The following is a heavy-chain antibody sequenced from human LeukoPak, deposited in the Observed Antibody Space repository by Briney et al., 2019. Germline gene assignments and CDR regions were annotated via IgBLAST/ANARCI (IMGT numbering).Heavy chain of an antibody. CDR3: ARDRGFEYSDPGTFDY. D-gene: IGHD2/OR15-2a*01. Sequence: PGGSLRLSCAASGFTFTNYWMNWVRQAPGKGLEWVANLKQDGSEKNYVDSVKGRFTISRDNAKNSLYLQMNSLRVEDTAVYYCARDRGFEYSDPGTFDYWGQGILVTVSS. CDR1: GFTFTNYW. CDR2: LKQDGSEK. V-gene: IGHV3-7*01. J-gene: IGHJ4*02.